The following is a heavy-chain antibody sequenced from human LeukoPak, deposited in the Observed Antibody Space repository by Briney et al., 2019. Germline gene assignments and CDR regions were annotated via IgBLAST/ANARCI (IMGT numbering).Heavy chain of an antibody. D-gene: IGHD5-18*01. CDR3: ARSRGYSYTYAFDI. J-gene: IGHJ3*02. CDR2: IYYSGSA. Sequence: SETLSLTCTVSGGSIGSYYWSWIRQPPGKGLEWIGYIYYSGSANYNPSLKSRVTISVDTSKNQFSLKLSSVTAADTAVYYCARSRGYSYTYAFDIWGQGTMVTVSS. CDR1: GGSIGSYY. V-gene: IGHV4-59*08.